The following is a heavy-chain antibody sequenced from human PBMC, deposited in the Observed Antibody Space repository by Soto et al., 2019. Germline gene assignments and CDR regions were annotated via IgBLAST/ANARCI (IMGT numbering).Heavy chain of an antibody. CDR1: GGSINSGDYS. Sequence: PSETLSLTCAVSGGSINSGDYSWTWIRQPPGKGLEWIGYMHHSGNNFYNPSLRSRVTMSLDRSKNQFSLNLRSMAAADTAVYFCATFHSRAYFDDYWGQGTLVTVS. J-gene: IGHJ4*02. V-gene: IGHV4-30-2*01. CDR3: ATFHSRAYFDDY. D-gene: IGHD3-22*01. CDR2: MHHSGNN.